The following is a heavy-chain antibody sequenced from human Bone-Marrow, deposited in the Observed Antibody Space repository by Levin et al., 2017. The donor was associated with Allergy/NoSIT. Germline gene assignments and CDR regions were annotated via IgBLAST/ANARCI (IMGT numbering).Heavy chain of an antibody. J-gene: IGHJ1*01. V-gene: IGHV3-30-3*01. D-gene: IGHD3-3*01. Sequence: GGSLRLSCAASGFSFSRHAMHWIRQAPGKGLEWVAVIPHDDGNNYYADSMKGRFTISRDNSKNTLYLQMNSLRPEDTAVYYCARVYYDFWGGYDLWGQGTLVTVSS. CDR2: IPHDDGNN. CDR3: ARVYYDFWGGYDL. CDR1: GFSFSRHA.